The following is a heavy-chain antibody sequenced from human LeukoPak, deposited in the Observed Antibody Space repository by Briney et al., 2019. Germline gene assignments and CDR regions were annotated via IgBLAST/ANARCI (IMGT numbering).Heavy chain of an antibody. CDR1: GFTFSDYY. CDR3: ARVEGVLPYFGGPGLFDY. Sequence: AGGSLRLSCAASGFTFSDYYMSWIRQAPGKGLEWVSYISSSGSTIYYADSVKGRFTISRDNAKNSLYLQVNSLRAEDTAVYYCARVEGVLPYFGGPGLFDYWGQGTLVTVSS. V-gene: IGHV3-11*04. CDR2: ISSSGSTI. D-gene: IGHD3-10*01. J-gene: IGHJ4*02.